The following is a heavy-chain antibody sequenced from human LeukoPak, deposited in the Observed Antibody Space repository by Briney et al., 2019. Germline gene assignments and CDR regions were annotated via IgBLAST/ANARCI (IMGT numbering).Heavy chain of an antibody. D-gene: IGHD6-19*01. CDR3: AKVESSGWYSIDY. V-gene: IGHV3-30*18. CDR1: GFTFISYV. Sequence: GGSLRLAFAAAGFTFISYVMHWGRQAPGKGLELVAAITYAGNNEYYADSVKGRFTISRDNSKNTLYLQMNSLRAEDTAVYYCAKVESSGWYSIDYWGQGTLVTVSS. J-gene: IGHJ4*02. CDR2: ITYAGNNE.